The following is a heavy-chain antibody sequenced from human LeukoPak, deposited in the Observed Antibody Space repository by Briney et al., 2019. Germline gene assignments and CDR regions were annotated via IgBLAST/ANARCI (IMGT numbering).Heavy chain of an antibody. Sequence: GGSLTLSCAASGFTFSRYAMNWVRQAPRKGLELVSTISISANTHYADSVKGRFTISRDNSKSTLYLQMNSLRAEDTAIYYCAKDHDSTGLFQDRDYWGQGTQVTISS. CDR1: GFTFSRYA. CDR3: AKDHDSTGLFQDRDY. J-gene: IGHJ4*02. V-gene: IGHV3-23*01. CDR2: ISISANT. D-gene: IGHD6-19*01.